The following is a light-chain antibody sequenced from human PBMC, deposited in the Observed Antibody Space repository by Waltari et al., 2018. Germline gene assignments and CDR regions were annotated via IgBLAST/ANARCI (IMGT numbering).Light chain of an antibody. Sequence: HSVLTQPPSASGTPGQRVTISCSGSNFNVGSNVVNWYQQLPGTAPKLLIYGNNQRPSGVPDRFSGSKSGTSASQAISGLQSDDEADYHCATWDGSLNAVVFGGWTKLTVL. CDR2: GNN. V-gene: IGLV1-44*01. J-gene: IGLJ2*01. CDR3: ATWDGSLNAVV. CDR1: NFNVGSNV.